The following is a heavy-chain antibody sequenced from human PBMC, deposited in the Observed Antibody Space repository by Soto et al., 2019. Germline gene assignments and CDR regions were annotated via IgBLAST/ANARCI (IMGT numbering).Heavy chain of an antibody. J-gene: IGHJ5*02. D-gene: IGHD3-9*01. Sequence: PSETLSLTCAVYGGSFSGYYWSWIRQPPGKGLEWIGEINHSGSTNYNPSLKSRVTISVDTSKNQFSLKLSSVTAADTAVYYCATTGPRPGYYKRWLDPWGQGTLVTVSS. CDR3: ATTGPRPGYYKRWLDP. CDR1: GGSFSGYY. V-gene: IGHV4-34*01. CDR2: INHSGST.